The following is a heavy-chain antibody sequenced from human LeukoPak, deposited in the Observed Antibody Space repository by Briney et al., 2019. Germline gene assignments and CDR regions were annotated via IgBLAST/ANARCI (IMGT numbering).Heavy chain of an antibody. J-gene: IGHJ5*02. CDR3: ARGRYYYDCSGSPGWFDP. CDR2: INHSGST. D-gene: IGHD3-22*01. CDR1: GGSFSGYY. Sequence: SETLSLTCAVYGGSFSGYYWSWIRQPPGKGLEWIGEINHSGSTNYNPSLKSRVTISVDTSKNQFSLKLSSVTAADTAVHYCARGRYYYDCSGSPGWFDPWGQGTLVTVSS. V-gene: IGHV4-34*01.